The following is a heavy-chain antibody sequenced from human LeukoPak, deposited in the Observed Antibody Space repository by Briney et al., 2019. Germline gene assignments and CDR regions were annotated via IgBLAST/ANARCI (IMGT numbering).Heavy chain of an antibody. CDR2: INPNSGGT. V-gene: IGHV1-2*02. Sequence: ASVKVSCKASGYTFTGYYMHWVRQAPGQGLEWMGWINPNSGGTNYAQKFQGRVTMTRDTSISTAYMELSRLRSDHTAVYYCARDERFGDSGIDYWGQGTLVTVSS. J-gene: IGHJ4*02. CDR1: GYTFTGYY. D-gene: IGHD3-10*01. CDR3: ARDERFGDSGIDY.